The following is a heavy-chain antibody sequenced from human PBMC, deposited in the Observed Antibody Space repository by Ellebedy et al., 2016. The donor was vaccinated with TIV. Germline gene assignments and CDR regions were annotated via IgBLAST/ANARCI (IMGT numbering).Heavy chain of an antibody. CDR1: GYTFTSYD. Sequence: AASVKVSCKAPGYTFTSYDINWVRQATGQGLEWMGWMTPNSGNAGSAQKFQGRVTMTWNTSISTAYMELSSLRSEDTAVYYCARHPPGEYGTGVSCWGQGTLVTVSS. J-gene: IGHJ4*02. CDR2: MTPNSGNA. V-gene: IGHV1-8*02. CDR3: ARHPPGEYGTGVSC. D-gene: IGHD2-15*01.